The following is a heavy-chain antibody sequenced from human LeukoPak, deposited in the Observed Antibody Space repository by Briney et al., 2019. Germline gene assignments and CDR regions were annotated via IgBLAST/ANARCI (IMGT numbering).Heavy chain of an antibody. V-gene: IGHV3-7*02. Sequence: GGSLRLSCAASGFTFSSYWMSWVRLAPGKGLEWVANIKQDGSEKYYVDSVKGRFTISRDNAKNSLYLQMNSLRAEDTAVYYCARTYGSGSYYNIYYYFDYWGQGTLVTVSS. CDR1: GFTFSSYW. D-gene: IGHD3-10*01. CDR3: ARTYGSGSYYNIYYYFDY. J-gene: IGHJ4*02. CDR2: IKQDGSEK.